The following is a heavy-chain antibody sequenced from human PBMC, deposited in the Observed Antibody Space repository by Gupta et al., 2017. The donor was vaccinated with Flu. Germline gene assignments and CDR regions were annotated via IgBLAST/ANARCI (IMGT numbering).Heavy chain of an antibody. J-gene: IGHJ4*02. V-gene: IGHV4-30-2*04. Sequence: ISVDTSKNQFSLKLSSVTAADTAVYYCARWGYSYGAVFDYWGQGTLVTVSS. D-gene: IGHD5-18*01. CDR3: ARWGYSYGAVFDY.